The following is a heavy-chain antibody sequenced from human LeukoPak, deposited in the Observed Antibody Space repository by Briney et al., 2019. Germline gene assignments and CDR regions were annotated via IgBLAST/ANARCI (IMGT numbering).Heavy chain of an antibody. D-gene: IGHD1-26*01. V-gene: IGHV1-24*01. Sequence: GASVKVSCKVSGYTLTELSMHWVRQAPGKGLEWMGGFDPEDGGTIYAQKFQGRVTMTEDTSTDTAYMELSSLRSEDTAVYYCATDCGSYGWFDPWGQGTLVTVSS. J-gene: IGHJ5*02. CDR2: FDPEDGGT. CDR1: GYTLTELS. CDR3: ATDCGSYGWFDP.